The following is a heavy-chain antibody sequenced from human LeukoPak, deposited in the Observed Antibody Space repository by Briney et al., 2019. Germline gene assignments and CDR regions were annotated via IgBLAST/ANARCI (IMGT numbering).Heavy chain of an antibody. CDR1: GLTGSTNY. Sequence: GGSLRLSCAASGLTGSTNYMSWVRQAPGKGLEWVSSIYTAGGTYYADSVKGRFTIPRDNSKNTLYLQMNSLRTEDTAVYYCARMGSATDAFDIWGQGTMVTVSS. D-gene: IGHD1-26*01. CDR3: ARMGSATDAFDI. J-gene: IGHJ3*02. CDR2: IYTAGGT. V-gene: IGHV3-66*02.